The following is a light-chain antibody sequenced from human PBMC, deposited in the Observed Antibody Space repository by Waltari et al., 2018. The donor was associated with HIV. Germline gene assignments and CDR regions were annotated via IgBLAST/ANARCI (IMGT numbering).Light chain of an antibody. J-gene: IGLJ2*01. CDR3: CSYGGTWTNLV. CDR1: SGGFSNYNY. V-gene: IGLV2-11*01. Sequence: QSALTQPRSVSGSPGQSVTISCTGTSGGFSNYNYVSWYQQHPGKAPKLIIYDVLKRPSGVPDCFSGSKSGNTASLTISGVQADDEADYYCCSYGGTWTNLVFGGGTELTVL. CDR2: DVL.